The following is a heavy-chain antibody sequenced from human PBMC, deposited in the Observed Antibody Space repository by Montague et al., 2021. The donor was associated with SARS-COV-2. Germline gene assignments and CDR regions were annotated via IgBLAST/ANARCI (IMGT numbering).Heavy chain of an antibody. CDR1: GDSVSSTAAA. D-gene: IGHD6-19*01. V-gene: IGHV6-1*01. CDR2: TYYGSEWHT. CDR3: ASGWTLFD. Sequence: CAISGDSVSSTAAAWEWHRPDPSRRLECLGRTYYGSEWHTDYAFSLECRLAIDADTSKNQLSLQLHSVTPEDSAVYYCASGWTLFDWGQGTLVTVSS. J-gene: IGHJ4*02.